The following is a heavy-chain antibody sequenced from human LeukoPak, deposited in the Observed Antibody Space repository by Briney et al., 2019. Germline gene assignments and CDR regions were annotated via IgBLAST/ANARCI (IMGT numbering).Heavy chain of an antibody. V-gene: IGHV3-30-3*01. D-gene: IGHD6-19*01. CDR1: GFTFRSYA. J-gene: IGHJ4*02. Sequence: GRSLRLSCAASGFTFRSYAIHWVRQAPGKGLEWVAVISYDGTNKYYADSLKGRFTISRDNSKNTLYLQMNSLRVEDTAVYYCARGPSIAVAGSFDYWGQGTLVTVSS. CDR3: ARGPSIAVAGSFDY. CDR2: ISYDGTNK.